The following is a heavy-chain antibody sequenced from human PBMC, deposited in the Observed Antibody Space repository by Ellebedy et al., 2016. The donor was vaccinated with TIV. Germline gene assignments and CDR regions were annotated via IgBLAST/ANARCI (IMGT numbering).Heavy chain of an antibody. V-gene: IGHV3-11*04. CDR2: ISSSGSTI. CDR3: ARDETLDRSRAFDY. Sequence: GGSLRLSCAASGFTFSDYYMSWIRQAPGKGLEWVSYISSSGSTIYYADSVKGRFTIPRDNAKNSMYLQLNSLRAEDTAVYYCARDETLDRSRAFDYWGQGTLVTVSS. CDR1: GFTFSDYY. D-gene: IGHD3/OR15-3a*01. J-gene: IGHJ4*02.